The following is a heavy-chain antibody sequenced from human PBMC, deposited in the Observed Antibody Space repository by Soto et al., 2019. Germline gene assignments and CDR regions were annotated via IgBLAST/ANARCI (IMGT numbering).Heavy chain of an antibody. Sequence: ASVQVSCTASGYDFTSYDINWVRQASGQGLEWMGWMNPINGATGSARRFQGRVSMTRNTATGTAYLELTSLRSDDSAVYYCGRGHSTRSRACCAPYYYDMYGCGQGTTVTVS. CDR2: MNPINGAT. CDR1: GYDFTSYD. D-gene: IGHD4-4*01. CDR3: GRGHSTRSRACCAPYYYDMYG. J-gene: IGHJ6*02. V-gene: IGHV1-8*02.